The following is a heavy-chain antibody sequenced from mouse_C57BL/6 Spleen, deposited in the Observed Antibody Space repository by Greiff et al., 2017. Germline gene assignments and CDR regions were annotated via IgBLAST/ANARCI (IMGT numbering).Heavy chain of an antibody. D-gene: IGHD2-4*01. J-gene: IGHJ3*01. Sequence: QVQLQQSGAELVRPGTSVKVSCKASGYAFTNYLIEWVKQRPGQGLEWIGVINPGSGGTNYNEKFKSKATLTVDTSSSTAYMQLSSLTSEDSAVYYCASLYYEGPELAYWGQGTLVTVSA. CDR3: ASLYYEGPELAY. V-gene: IGHV1-54*01. CDR1: GYAFTNYL. CDR2: INPGSGGT.